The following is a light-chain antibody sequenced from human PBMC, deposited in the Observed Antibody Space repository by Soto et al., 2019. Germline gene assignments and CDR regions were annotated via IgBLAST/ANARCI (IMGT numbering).Light chain of an antibody. CDR2: DAS. Sequence: EIGMKQSPVTLSLSPGERATLSCRASQSVSGYLAWYQQKPGQAPRLLIYDASTRATGIPARFSGSGSGTDFTLTISSLEPEDSAVYYCQQHLGVHTFGQGTKVDIK. V-gene: IGKV3-11*01. CDR1: QSVSGY. CDR3: QQHLGVHT. J-gene: IGKJ1*01.